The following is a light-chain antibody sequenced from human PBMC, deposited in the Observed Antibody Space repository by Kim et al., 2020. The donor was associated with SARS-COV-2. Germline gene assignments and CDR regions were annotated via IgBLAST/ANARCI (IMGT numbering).Light chain of an antibody. CDR2: DAS. J-gene: IGKJ1*01. Sequence: EIVLTQSPGTLSLSPGEGATLSCRASQSVGNRYIAWYQHKLGQPPRLLIFDASIRATGIPDRFSGSGSGTDFTLTISRLEPEDFAIYYCHQYSRSPPWTFGQGTKVDIK. CDR1: QSVGNRY. CDR3: HQYSRSPPWT. V-gene: IGKV3-20*01.